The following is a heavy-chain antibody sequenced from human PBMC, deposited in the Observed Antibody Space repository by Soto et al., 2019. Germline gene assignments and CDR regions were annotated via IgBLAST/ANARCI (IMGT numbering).Heavy chain of an antibody. CDR3: AKDRNYPRDQFHY. J-gene: IGHJ4*02. D-gene: IGHD1-7*01. V-gene: IGHV3-23*01. CDR1: GFTFSTYA. Sequence: QPGGSLRLSCAASGFTFSTYALSWVRQAPGKGPEWVSAISANGQGIYYADSVRGRFTISRDNSKNTIFLHMDSLRAEDTAVYYCAKDRNYPRDQFHYWGQGTLVTVSS. CDR2: ISANGQGI.